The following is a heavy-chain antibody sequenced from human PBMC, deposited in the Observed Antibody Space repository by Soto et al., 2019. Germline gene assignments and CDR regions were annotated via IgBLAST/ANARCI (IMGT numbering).Heavy chain of an antibody. V-gene: IGHV1-8*01. CDR2: MNPDSGNT. Sequence: QVQLVQSGAEVEKPGASVRVSCKASGYAFTSYDVNWVRQATGQGLEWMGWMNPDSGNTGYAQRFQGRVTMTRDRSTSTAYMELRTLGSEDTAVYYCARGQSIWGKYYYGLDVWGQGTTVIVSS. D-gene: IGHD7-27*01. CDR3: ARGQSIWGKYYYGLDV. CDR1: GYAFTSYD. J-gene: IGHJ6*02.